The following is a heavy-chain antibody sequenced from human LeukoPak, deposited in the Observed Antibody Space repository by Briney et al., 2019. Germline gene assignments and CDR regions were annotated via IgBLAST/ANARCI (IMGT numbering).Heavy chain of an antibody. CDR3: AKDRLYYYDSSGGNAFDI. V-gene: IGHV3-23*01. Sequence: PGGSLRLSFAASGFTFITSAMSSVRHAPGKGLECVSALSGSGGSTYYADSVKGRFTISRDNSKNTLYLQMNSLRAEDTAVYYCAKDRLYYYDSSGGNAFDIWGQGTMVTVSS. D-gene: IGHD3-22*01. CDR2: LSGSGGST. CDR1: GFTFITSA. J-gene: IGHJ3*02.